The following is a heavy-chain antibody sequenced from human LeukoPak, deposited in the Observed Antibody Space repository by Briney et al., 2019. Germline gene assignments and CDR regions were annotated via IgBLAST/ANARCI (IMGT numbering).Heavy chain of an antibody. V-gene: IGHV4-39*07. J-gene: IGHJ4*02. CDR2: IYSGGST. D-gene: IGHD1-26*01. CDR3: ARDPVGATDYFDY. CDR1: GGSISSTTDY. Sequence: PSETLSLTCTVSGGSISSTTDYWGWIRQPPGQGLEWIGSIYSGGSTYYNPSLKSRVALSVDTSRNQFSLKLSSVTAADTAVYYCARDPVGATDYFDYWGQGTLVTVSS.